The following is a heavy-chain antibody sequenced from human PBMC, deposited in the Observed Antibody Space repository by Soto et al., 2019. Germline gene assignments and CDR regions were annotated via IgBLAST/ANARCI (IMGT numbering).Heavy chain of an antibody. CDR2: INADGSHT. CDR3: AIDFTPAITPGEEFDY. V-gene: IGHV3-74*01. Sequence: EVQLVESGGGLVQPGGSLRLSCAASGFTFSHYWMHWVRQIPGKGLTWVSRINADGSHTSYADFVKGRFTTSRDNARNTVFLQMNSLSAEDTAIYYCAIDFTPAITPGEEFDYWGQGTLLTVSS. J-gene: IGHJ4*02. D-gene: IGHD1-20*01. CDR1: GFTFSHYW.